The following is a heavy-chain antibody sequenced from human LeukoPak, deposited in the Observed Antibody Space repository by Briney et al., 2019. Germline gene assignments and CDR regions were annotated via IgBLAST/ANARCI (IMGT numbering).Heavy chain of an antibody. Sequence: SETLSLTCTVSGGSISSSSYYWGWIRQPPGKGLEWIGSIHYSGSTYYNPSLKSRVTISVDTSKNQFPLKLSSVTAADTAVYYCARLPNDYDYVWGSYRYTSYYMDVWGKGTTVTVSS. CDR2: IHYSGST. J-gene: IGHJ6*03. D-gene: IGHD3-16*02. V-gene: IGHV4-39*01. CDR1: GGSISSSSYY. CDR3: ARLPNDYDYVWGSYRYTSYYMDV.